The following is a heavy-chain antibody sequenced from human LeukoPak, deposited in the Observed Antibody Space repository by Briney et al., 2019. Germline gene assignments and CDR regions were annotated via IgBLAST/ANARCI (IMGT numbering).Heavy chain of an antibody. V-gene: IGHV3-64*02. CDR3: ARASAGFDY. D-gene: IGHD6-13*01. CDR2: ISSNGGST. CDR1: GFTFSSYD. Sequence: PGGSLRLSCAASGFTFSSYDMHWVRRAPGKGLEFASAISSNGGSTYYADSVKGRFTISRDNSKNTLYLQMGSLRPEDMAVYYCARASAGFDYWGQGTLVTVSS. J-gene: IGHJ4*02.